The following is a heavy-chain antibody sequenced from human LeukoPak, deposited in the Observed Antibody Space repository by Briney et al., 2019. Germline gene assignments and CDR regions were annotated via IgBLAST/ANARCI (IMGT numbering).Heavy chain of an antibody. V-gene: IGHV4-31*03. J-gene: IGHJ5*02. CDR1: GGSISSGGYY. D-gene: IGHD3-10*01. CDR2: IYYSGST. Sequence: SQTLSLTCTVSGGSISSGGYYWSWIRQHPGKGLEWIGYIYYSGSTNYNPSLKSRVTISVDTSKNQFSLKLSSVTAADTAVYYCARGSRGVTNMNWFDPWGQGTLVTVSS. CDR3: ARGSRGVTNMNWFDP.